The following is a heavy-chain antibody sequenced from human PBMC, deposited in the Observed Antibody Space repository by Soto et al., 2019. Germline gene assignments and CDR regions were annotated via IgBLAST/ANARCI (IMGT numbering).Heavy chain of an antibody. Sequence: ASVKVSCKASGGTFSSYAISWVRQAPGQGLERKERIITIIGVTNYAQKFQGWVTMTRDTSISTAYMELSRLRSYDTAVYYCAREHTYCTNGVCYYYYGMDVWGQGTTVTVSS. CDR3: AREHTYCTNGVCYYYYGMDV. J-gene: IGHJ6*02. D-gene: IGHD2-8*01. CDR2: IITIIGVT. CDR1: GGTFSSYA. V-gene: IGHV1-2*04.